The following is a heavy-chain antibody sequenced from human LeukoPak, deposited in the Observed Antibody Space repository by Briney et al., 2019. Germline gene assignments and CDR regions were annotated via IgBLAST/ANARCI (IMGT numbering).Heavy chain of an antibody. Sequence: SETLSLTCTVSGGSISSSSYYWGWIRRSPGKGLEWIGSIYYSGSTYNNPSLRSRITISVDTSKNHFSLELTSVTAADTAVYYCARHLMFRDSNYGPHLDYWGQGTLVTVSS. D-gene: IGHD3-10*01. J-gene: IGHJ4*02. CDR3: ARHLMFRDSNYGPHLDY. CDR1: GGSISSSSYY. CDR2: IYYSGST. V-gene: IGHV4-39*01.